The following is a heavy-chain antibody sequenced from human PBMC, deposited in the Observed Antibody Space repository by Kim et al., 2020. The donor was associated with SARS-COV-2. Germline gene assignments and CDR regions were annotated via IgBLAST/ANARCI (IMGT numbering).Heavy chain of an antibody. CDR3: AKVGDRELVVPAAIDY. V-gene: IGHV3-23*01. CDR2: ISGSGGST. D-gene: IGHD2-2*01. CDR1: GFTFSSYA. J-gene: IGHJ4*02. Sequence: GGSLRLSCAASGFTFSSYAMSWVRQAPGKGLEWVSAISGSGGSTYYADSVKGRFTISRDNSKNTLYLQMNSLRAEDTAVYYCAKVGDRELVVPAAIDYWGQGSLVTVSS.